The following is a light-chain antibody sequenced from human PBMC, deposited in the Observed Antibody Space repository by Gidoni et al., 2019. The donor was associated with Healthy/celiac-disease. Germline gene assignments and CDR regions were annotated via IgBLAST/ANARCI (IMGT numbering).Light chain of an antibody. J-gene: IGKJ3*01. V-gene: IGKV2-28*01. CDR1: QSLLHSNGYNY. Sequence: DIVLTQSPLSLPVTPGEPASISCRSSQSLLHSNGYNYLGWYLQKPGQSPPLLSYLGSNRASGVPDRFSGSGSGTNFKMKISRVEAEDVGVYYCMQALQTKFFFGPGTKVDIK. CDR3: MQALQTKFF. CDR2: LGS.